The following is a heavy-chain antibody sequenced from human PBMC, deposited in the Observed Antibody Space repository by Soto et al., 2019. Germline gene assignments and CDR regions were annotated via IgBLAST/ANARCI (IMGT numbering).Heavy chain of an antibody. CDR2: INAGNGNT. CDR1: GYTFTSYA. J-gene: IGHJ3*02. D-gene: IGHD3-16*02. Sequence: GASVKVSCKASGYTFTSYAMHWVRQAPGQRLEWMGWINAGNGNTKYSQKFQGRVTITRDTSASTAYMELSSLRSEDTAVYYCARDNTPYDYIWGGYLSPPSIMTVFDIWGQGTMVPVSS. CDR3: ARDNTPYDYIWGGYLSPPSIMTVFDI. V-gene: IGHV1-3*01.